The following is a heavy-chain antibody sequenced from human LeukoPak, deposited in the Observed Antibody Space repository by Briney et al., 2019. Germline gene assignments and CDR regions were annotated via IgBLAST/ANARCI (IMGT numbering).Heavy chain of an antibody. CDR1: GFTFGDYA. CDR3: TRGELRRPDF. D-gene: IGHD1-7*01. Sequence: PGGSLRLSCTASGFTFGDYAITWVRQAPGKGLEWVGFIRSKTYDGTTEFATSVEGRFTISRDDSKSIAYVQMNSLQTEDTGVYYCTRGELRRPDFWGQGTLVTVSS. J-gene: IGHJ4*02. CDR2: IRSKTYDGTT. V-gene: IGHV3-49*04.